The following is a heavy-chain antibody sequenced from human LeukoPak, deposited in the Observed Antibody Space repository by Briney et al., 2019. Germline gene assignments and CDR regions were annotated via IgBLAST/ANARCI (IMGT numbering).Heavy chain of an antibody. Sequence: ASVMIFCSASGYRLTSYGISWVRPALGHGIEWMGWINAHNGNTKSAQKFQGRVTMTTDTSTSTAYMELRSLRSDDTAVYYCARGPDGFDIWGQGTMVTVSS. CDR3: ARGPDGFDI. J-gene: IGHJ3*02. CDR1: GYRLTSYG. V-gene: IGHV1-18*01. CDR2: INAHNGNT.